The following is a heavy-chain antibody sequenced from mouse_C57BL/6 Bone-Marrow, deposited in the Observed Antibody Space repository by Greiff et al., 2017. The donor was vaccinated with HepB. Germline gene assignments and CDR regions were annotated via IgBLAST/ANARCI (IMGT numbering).Heavy chain of an antibody. V-gene: IGHV5-4*01. J-gene: IGHJ4*01. Sequence: EVQRVESGGGLVKPGGSLKLSCAASGFTFSSYAMSWVRQTPEKRLEWVATISDGGSYTYYPDNVKGRFTISRDNAKNNLYLQMSHLKSEDTAMYYCARRGHSNYDAMDYWGQGTSVTVSS. D-gene: IGHD2-5*01. CDR3: ARRGHSNYDAMDY. CDR2: ISDGGSYT. CDR1: GFTFSSYA.